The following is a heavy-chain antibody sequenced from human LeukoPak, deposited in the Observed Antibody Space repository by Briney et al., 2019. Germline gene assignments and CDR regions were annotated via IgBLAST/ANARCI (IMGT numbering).Heavy chain of an antibody. J-gene: IGHJ4*02. CDR3: ARLGVLRYFDWLSNGDY. CDR2: IYPGDSDT. CDR1: GYSFTSYW. D-gene: IGHD3-9*01. V-gene: IGHV5-51*01. Sequence: GESLEISCKGSGYSFTSYWIGWVRQMPGKGLEWMGIIYPGDSDTRYSPSFQGQVTISADKSISTAYLQWSSLKASDTAMYYCARLGVLRYFDWLSNGDYWGQGTLVTVSS.